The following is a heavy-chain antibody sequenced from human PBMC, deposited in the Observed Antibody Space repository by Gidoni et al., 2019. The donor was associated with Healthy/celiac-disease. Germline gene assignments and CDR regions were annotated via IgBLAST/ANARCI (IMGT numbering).Heavy chain of an antibody. CDR1: GGSIRSYY. J-gene: IGHJ3*02. Sequence: QVQLQESGPGLVKPSETLSPTCTVPGGSIRSYYWSWLRQPPGQGLEWIGYIYYSESTNYHPSLKSRVTISVDTSKNQFSLKLSSVTAADTAVYCCARTELLAMGPFDIWGQGTMVTVSS. V-gene: IGHV4-59*01. CDR3: ARTELLAMGPFDI. D-gene: IGHD1-7*01. CDR2: IYYSEST.